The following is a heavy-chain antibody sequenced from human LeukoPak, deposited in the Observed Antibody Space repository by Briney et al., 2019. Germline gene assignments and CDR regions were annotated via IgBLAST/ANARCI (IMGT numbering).Heavy chain of an antibody. CDR2: INPNSGGT. CDR3: ARMAVAGTYYYYYGMDV. Sequence: ASVKVSCKASGYTFTGYYMHWVRQAPGQGLEWMGWINPNSGGTNYAQKFQGRVTMTRDTSISTAYMKLSRLRSDDTAVYYCARMAVAGTYYYYYGMDVWGQGTTVTVSS. D-gene: IGHD6-19*01. V-gene: IGHV1-2*02. J-gene: IGHJ6*02. CDR1: GYTFTGYY.